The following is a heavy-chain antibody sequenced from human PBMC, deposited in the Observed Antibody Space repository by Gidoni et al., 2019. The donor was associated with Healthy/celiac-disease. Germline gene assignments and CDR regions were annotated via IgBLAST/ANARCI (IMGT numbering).Heavy chain of an antibody. CDR2: INHSGST. D-gene: IGHD1-26*01. V-gene: IGHV4-34*01. J-gene: IGHJ4*02. Sequence: QVQLQQWGAGLLKPSETLSLTCAVYGGSFSGYYWSWIRQPPGKGLEWIGEINHSGSTNYNPSLKSRVTISVDTSKNQFSLKLSSVTAADTAVYYCARGGSEDPGYFLFFDYWGQGTLVTVSS. CDR3: ARGGSEDPGYFLFFDY. CDR1: GGSFSGYY.